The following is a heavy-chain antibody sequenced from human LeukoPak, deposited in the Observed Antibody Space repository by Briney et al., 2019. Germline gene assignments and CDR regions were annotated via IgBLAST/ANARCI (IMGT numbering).Heavy chain of an antibody. CDR3: AKTYYYDSSGYGSDY. J-gene: IGHJ4*02. CDR2: INPNSGGT. V-gene: IGHV1-2*06. D-gene: IGHD3-22*01. CDR1: GYTFTGYY. Sequence: ASVKVSCKASGYTFTGYYMHWVRQAPGQGLEWMGRINPNSGGTNYAQKFQGRVTMTRDTSISTAYMELGRLRSDDTAVYYCAKTYYYDSSGYGSDYWGQGTLVTVSS.